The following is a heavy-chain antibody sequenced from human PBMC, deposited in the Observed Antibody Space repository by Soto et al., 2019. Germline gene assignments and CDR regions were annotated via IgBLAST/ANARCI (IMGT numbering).Heavy chain of an antibody. Sequence: QVQLQESGPGLVKPSQTLSLTCTVSGGSTSSGGYYWSWIRQHPGKGLEWIGYIYYSGSTYYNPSLKSRVTISVDTSKNQFSLKLSSVTAADTAVYYCARDRITGAHYYGMDVWGQGTTVTVSS. CDR1: GGSTSSGGYY. CDR3: ARDRITGAHYYGMDV. D-gene: IGHD7-27*01. CDR2: IYYSGST. J-gene: IGHJ6*02. V-gene: IGHV4-31*03.